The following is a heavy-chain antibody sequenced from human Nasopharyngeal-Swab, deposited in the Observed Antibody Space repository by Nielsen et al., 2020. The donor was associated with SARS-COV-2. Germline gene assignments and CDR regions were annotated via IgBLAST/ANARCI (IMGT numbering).Heavy chain of an antibody. CDR1: GFTFSSYS. D-gene: IGHD6-13*01. CDR2: ISSSSSYI. V-gene: IGHV3-21*01. Sequence: GGSLRLSCAASGFTFSSYSVNWVRQAPGKGLEWVSSISSSSSYIYCADSVKGRFTISRDNAKNSLYLQMNSLRAEDTAVYYCARDRQQGYYYGMDVWGQGTTVTVSS. J-gene: IGHJ6*02. CDR3: ARDRQQGYYYGMDV.